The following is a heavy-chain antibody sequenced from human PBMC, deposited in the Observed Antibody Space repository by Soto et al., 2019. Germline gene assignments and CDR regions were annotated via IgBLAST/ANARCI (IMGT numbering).Heavy chain of an antibody. CDR2: INNDGSDT. D-gene: IGHD1-20*01. CDR1: GFTVGSYG. CDR3: SRDITVTPVY. V-gene: IGHV3-74*01. J-gene: IGHJ4*02. Sequence: GGSLRLSCAASGFTVGSYGMTWVRQAPGKGLVWVSRINNDGSDTTYADSVKGRFTVSRDNTRNTLYLEMKSLRAEDTAVYYSSRDITVTPVYWGQGTLVTVSS.